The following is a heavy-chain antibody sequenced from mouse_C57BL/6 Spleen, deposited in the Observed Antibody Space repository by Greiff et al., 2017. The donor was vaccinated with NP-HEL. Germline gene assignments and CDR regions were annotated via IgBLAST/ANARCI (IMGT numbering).Heavy chain of an antibody. Sequence: EVQLVESGGGLVKPGGSLKLSCAASGFTFSDYGMHWVRQAPEKGLEWVAYISSGSSTIYYADTVKGRFTISRDNAKNTLFLQMTSLRSEDTAMYYCARHYGTPFDYWGQGTTLTVSS. CDR3: ARHYGTPFDY. J-gene: IGHJ2*01. V-gene: IGHV5-17*01. CDR2: ISSGSSTI. D-gene: IGHD1-1*01. CDR1: GFTFSDYG.